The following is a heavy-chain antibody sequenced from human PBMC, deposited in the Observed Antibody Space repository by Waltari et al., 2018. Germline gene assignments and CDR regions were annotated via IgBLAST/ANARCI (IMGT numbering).Heavy chain of an antibody. CDR3: ARGPTGYYGSGSYYFDY. Sequence: QVQLQQWGAGLLKPSETLSLHCAVYGGSFRGYYWSWIRQPPGKGLEWIGEINHTGSSNYNPSLKSRVTISVDTSKNQFSLKLSSVTAADTAVYYCARGPTGYYGSGSYYFDYWGQGTLVTVSS. V-gene: IGHV4-34*01. CDR2: INHTGSS. J-gene: IGHJ4*02. D-gene: IGHD3-10*01. CDR1: GGSFRGYY.